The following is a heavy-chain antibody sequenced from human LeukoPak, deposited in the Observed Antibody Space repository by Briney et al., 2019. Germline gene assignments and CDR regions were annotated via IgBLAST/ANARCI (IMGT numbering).Heavy chain of an antibody. J-gene: IGHJ4*02. CDR3: ARGEGFGLNYYDSSGSWDY. CDR2: IYYSGST. Sequence: SETLSLTCTVSGGSISSYYWSWIRQPPGKGLEWIGYIYYSGSTNYNPSLKSRVTISVDTSKNQFSLKLSSVTAADTAVYYCARGEGFGLNYYDSSGSWDYWGQGTLVTVSS. V-gene: IGHV4-59*01. CDR1: GGSISSYY. D-gene: IGHD3-22*01.